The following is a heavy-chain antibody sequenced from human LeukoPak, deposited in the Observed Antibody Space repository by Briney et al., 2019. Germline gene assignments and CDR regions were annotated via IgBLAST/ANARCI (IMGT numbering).Heavy chain of an antibody. CDR1: GGTFSSYA. J-gene: IGHJ4*02. CDR2: IIPILGIA. D-gene: IGHD6-19*01. Sequence: SVKVSCKASGGTFSSYAISWVRQARGQGLEWMGTIIPILGIANYAQKFQGRVTITADKSTSTAYMELSSLRSEDTAVYYCARAVAGAVWFFDYWGQGTLVTVSS. CDR3: ARAVAGAVWFFDY. V-gene: IGHV1-69*04.